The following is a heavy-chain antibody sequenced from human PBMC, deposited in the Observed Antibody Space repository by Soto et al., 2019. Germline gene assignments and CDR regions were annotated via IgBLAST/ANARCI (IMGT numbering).Heavy chain of an antibody. J-gene: IGHJ4*02. CDR3: ARGDIIAAAGTPRGGLDY. CDR1: GGSISSSNW. CDR2: IYHSVST. Sequence: QVQMQESGPGLVKPSGTLSLTCAVSGGSISSSNWWSWVRQPPGKGLEWIGEIYHSVSTNYNPTLKSRVTISVDKSKNQFSLKLSSVTAADTAVYYCARGDIIAAAGTPRGGLDYWGQGTLVTVSS. V-gene: IGHV4-4*02. D-gene: IGHD6-13*01.